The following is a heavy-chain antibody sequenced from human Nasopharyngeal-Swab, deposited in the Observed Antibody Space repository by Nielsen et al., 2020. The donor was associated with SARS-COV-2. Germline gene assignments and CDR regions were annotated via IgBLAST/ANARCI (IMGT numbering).Heavy chain of an antibody. CDR2: VNGDGTLI. CDR3: VKGSDY. CDR1: GFTFITSW. V-gene: IGHV3-74*03. J-gene: IGHJ4*02. Sequence: GGSLRLSCVASGFTFITSWMHWVRQTPGEGLAWVARVNGDGTLITYADSVKGRFTVSRDNAKNTLYLQMNNLRAEDAAIYYCVKGSDYWGQGTLVTVSS.